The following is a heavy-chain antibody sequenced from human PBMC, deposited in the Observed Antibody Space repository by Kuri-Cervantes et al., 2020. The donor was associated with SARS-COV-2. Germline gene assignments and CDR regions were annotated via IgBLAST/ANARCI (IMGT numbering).Heavy chain of an antibody. CDR1: GYTFTGYY. V-gene: IGHV1-46*01. Sequence: ASVKVSCKASGYTFTGYYMHWVRQAPGQGLEWMGIINPSGGSTSYAQKFQGRVTMTRDTSTSTVYMELSSLRSEDTAVYYCARGPRWANIVVVPAAIGGDYWGQGTLATFSS. CDR3: ARGPRWANIVVVPAAIGGDY. D-gene: IGHD2-2*02. J-gene: IGHJ4*02. CDR2: INPSGGST.